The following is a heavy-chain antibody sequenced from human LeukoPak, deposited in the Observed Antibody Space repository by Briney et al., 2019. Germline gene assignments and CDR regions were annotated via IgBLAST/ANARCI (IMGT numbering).Heavy chain of an antibody. CDR3: AKEGVDY. CDR2: ISGSGGTT. V-gene: IGHV3-23*01. Sequence: GGSLRLSCAASGFTFNSCVMYWVRQAPGKGLEWVSGISGSGGTTYYADSVKGRFTISRDNSKNTLYLQMNSLRAEDTAVYYCAKEGVDYWGQGTLVTVS. CDR1: GFTFNSCV. J-gene: IGHJ4*02.